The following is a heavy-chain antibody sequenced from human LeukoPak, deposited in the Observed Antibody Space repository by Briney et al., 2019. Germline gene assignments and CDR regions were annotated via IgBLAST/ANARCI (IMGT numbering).Heavy chain of an antibody. Sequence: GGSLRLSCAASGFTFSSYGMHWVRQAPGKGLEWVALISYDGSNKYYADSVKGRFTISRDNSKNTLYLQMNSLRAEDTAVYYCAKDGRYYYDSSGSDFYFDYWGQGTLVTVSS. J-gene: IGHJ4*02. CDR3: AKDGRYYYDSSGSDFYFDY. D-gene: IGHD3-22*01. CDR2: ISYDGSNK. V-gene: IGHV3-30*18. CDR1: GFTFSSYG.